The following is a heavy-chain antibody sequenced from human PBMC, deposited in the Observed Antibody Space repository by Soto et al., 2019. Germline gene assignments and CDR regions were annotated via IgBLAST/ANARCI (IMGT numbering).Heavy chain of an antibody. CDR1: GYSFTSYW. Sequence: PGESLKISCKGSGYSFTSYWIGWVRQMPGKDLEWMGIIYPGDSDTRYSPSFQGQVTISADKSISTAYLQWSSLKASDTAMYYCARTIFGVVIMSAVDYWGQGTLVTVSS. D-gene: IGHD3-3*01. J-gene: IGHJ4*02. V-gene: IGHV5-51*01. CDR3: ARTIFGVVIMSAVDY. CDR2: IYPGDSDT.